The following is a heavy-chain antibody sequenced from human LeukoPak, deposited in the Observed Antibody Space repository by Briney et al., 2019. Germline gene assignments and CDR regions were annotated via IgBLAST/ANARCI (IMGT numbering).Heavy chain of an antibody. CDR2: ISGSGGST. V-gene: IGHV3-23*01. CDR3: AKAYCSSTSCYLLDY. CDR1: GFTFSSYA. D-gene: IGHD2-2*01. Sequence: GGSLRLSCAASGFTFSSYAMSWVRQAPGKGLEWVSAISGSGGSTYYADSVKGRFTFSRDNSKNTLYLQMNSLRAEDTAVYYCAKAYCSSTSCYLLDYWGQGTLVTVSS. J-gene: IGHJ4*02.